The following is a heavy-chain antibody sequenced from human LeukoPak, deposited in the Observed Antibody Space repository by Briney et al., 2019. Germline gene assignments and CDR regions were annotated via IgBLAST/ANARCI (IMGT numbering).Heavy chain of an antibody. D-gene: IGHD3-16*01. CDR1: GGSFSGYY. Sequence: PSETLSLTCAVYGGSFSGYYWSWIRQPPGKGLEWIGEINHSGSTNYNPSLKSRVTLSVDTSKNQFSLRLSFVTAADTAVYYCARHERGYYFDYWGQGTLVTVSS. CDR3: ARHERGYYFDY. J-gene: IGHJ4*02. V-gene: IGHV4-34*01. CDR2: INHSGST.